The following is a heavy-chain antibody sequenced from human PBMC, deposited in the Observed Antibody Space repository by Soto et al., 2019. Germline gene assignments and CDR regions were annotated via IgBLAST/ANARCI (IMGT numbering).Heavy chain of an antibody. CDR3: AKAQYDSSGYFFDY. CDR1: GFTFSSYA. CDR2: ISGSGGST. V-gene: IGHV3-23*01. J-gene: IGHJ4*02. Sequence: PGGSLRLSCAASGFTFSSYAMSWVRQAPGKGLEWVSAISGSGGSTYYADSVKGRFTISRDNSKNTLHLQMNSLRAEDTAVYYCAKAQYDSSGYFFDYWGQGTLVTVSS. D-gene: IGHD3-22*01.